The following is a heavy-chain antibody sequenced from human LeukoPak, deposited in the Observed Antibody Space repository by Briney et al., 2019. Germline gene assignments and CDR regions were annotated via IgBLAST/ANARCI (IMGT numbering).Heavy chain of an antibody. CDR1: GYSFTSYW. CDR2: IYPGDSDT. D-gene: IGHD3-22*01. CDR3: ASRTYYYDSSGNSRDAFDI. J-gene: IGHJ3*02. V-gene: IGHV5-51*01. Sequence: GESLKISCKGSGYSFTSYWIGWVRQMPGKGLEWMGIIYPGDSDTRYSPSFQGQVTISADKSISTAYLQWSSLKASDTAMYYCASRTYYYDSSGNSRDAFDIWGQGTMVTASS.